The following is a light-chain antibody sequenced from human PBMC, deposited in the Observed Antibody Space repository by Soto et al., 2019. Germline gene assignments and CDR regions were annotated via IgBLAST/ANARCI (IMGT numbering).Light chain of an antibody. V-gene: IGLV1-40*01. CDR2: GNS. J-gene: IGLJ2*01. Sequence: QSVLTQPPSVSGAPGKRVTISCTGSSSNIGAGYDVHWYQQLPGTAPKLLIYGNSNRPSGVPDRFSGSKSGPSASLAITGLQAEDEADYYCQSYDSSLSGSVVFGGGTKVTVL. CDR3: QSYDSSLSGSVV. CDR1: SSNIGAGYD.